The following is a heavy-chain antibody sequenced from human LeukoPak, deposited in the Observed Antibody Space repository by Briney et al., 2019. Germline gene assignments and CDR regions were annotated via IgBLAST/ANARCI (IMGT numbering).Heavy chain of an antibody. D-gene: IGHD2-2*01. CDR2: ISAYNGNT. CDR3: ARRGYCSSTSCAFDY. V-gene: IGHV1-18*01. J-gene: IGHJ4*02. Sequence: ASVKVSCKASGYTFTSYGISWVRPAPGQGLEWMGWISAYNGNTNYAQKLQGRVTMTTDTSTSTAYMELRSLRSDDTAVYYCARRGYCSSTSCAFDYWGQGTLVTVSS. CDR1: GYTFTSYG.